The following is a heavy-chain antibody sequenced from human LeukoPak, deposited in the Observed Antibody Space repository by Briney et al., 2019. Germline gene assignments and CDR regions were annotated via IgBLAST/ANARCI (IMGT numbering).Heavy chain of an antibody. CDR1: GFAFGSYA. CDR2: IIEGGDVT. D-gene: IGHD4-23*01. Sequence: GGSLRLSCAASGFAFGSYAMSWVRQAPGKGLEWVSAIIEGGDVTFYTDSVKGRFTTSRDNSKNTLYLQMNSLRAEDTALYYCAKGTAQWELYDYWGQGTLVTVSS. V-gene: IGHV3-23*01. J-gene: IGHJ4*02. CDR3: AKGTAQWELYDY.